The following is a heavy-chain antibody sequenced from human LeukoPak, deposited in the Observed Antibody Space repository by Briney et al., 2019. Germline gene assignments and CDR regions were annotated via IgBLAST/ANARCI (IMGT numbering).Heavy chain of an antibody. CDR1: GVSISKDYYC. CDR3: ARDHIDGFNPNNWFDP. CDR2: IYNNANT. D-gene: IGHD5-24*01. Sequence: SETLSLTCTVSGVSISKDYYCWGWIRQPPGKGLEWIGTIYNNANTYYNPPLESRVTMSVDTSKNQISLTLTSVTAADTAVYYCARDHIDGFNPNNWFDPWGQGTLVTVSS. J-gene: IGHJ5*02. V-gene: IGHV4-39*07.